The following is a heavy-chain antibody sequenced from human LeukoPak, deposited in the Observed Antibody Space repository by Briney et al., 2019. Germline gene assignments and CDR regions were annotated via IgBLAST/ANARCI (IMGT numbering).Heavy chain of an antibody. CDR2: IYSGDKT. CDR3: ARGTAG. V-gene: IGHV3-66*01. J-gene: IGHJ4*02. Sequence: GGSLRLSSVAPGFTVSSTYTSWVRQAPGKGLEWVSVIYSGDKTYYADSVKGRFTISRDNSKNTLYLQMNSLRAEDTAVYYCARGTAGWGQGTLVTVSS. D-gene: IGHD6-25*01. CDR1: GFTVSSTY.